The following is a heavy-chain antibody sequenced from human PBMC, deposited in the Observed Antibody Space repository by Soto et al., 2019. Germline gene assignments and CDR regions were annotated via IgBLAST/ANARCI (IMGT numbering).Heavy chain of an antibody. J-gene: IGHJ4*02. CDR1: GFTFSSYA. V-gene: IGHV3-23*01. CDR3: AKAPRWTGTSRY. CDR2: ISGSGGTT. Sequence: GGSLRLSCVASGFTFSSYAMSWARQAPGKGLEWVSAISGSGGTTYYADSVRDRFSISRDNSKNTLYLQMNSLRAEDTAVYYCAKAPRWTGTSRYWGQGTLVTVSS. D-gene: IGHD1-7*01.